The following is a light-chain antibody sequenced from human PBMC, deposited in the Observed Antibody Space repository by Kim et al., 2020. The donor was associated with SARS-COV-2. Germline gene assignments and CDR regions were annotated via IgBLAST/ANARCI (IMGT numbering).Light chain of an antibody. Sequence: CTLRSGHSNYKDDWYQQRPGKGCQLVKLVSTGGSVGSKEDGSPDRFSALGAGLNRYLTIKNIQEEDESNYHCGADHGSGSNFVWVFGGGTKLTVL. J-gene: IGLJ3*02. V-gene: IGLV9-49*01. CDR1: SGHSNYK. CDR2: VSTGGSVG. CDR3: GADHGSGSNFVWV.